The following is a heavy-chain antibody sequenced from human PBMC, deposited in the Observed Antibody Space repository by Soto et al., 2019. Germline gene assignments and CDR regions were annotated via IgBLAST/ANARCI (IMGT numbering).Heavy chain of an antibody. Sequence: GESLKISCKGSGYSFTSYWISWVRQMPGKGLEWMGRIDPSDSYTNYSPSFQGHVTISADKSISTAYLQWSSLKASDTAMYYCARLLEDCSSTSCYDYWGHGTLVTVSS. CDR1: GYSFTSYW. CDR3: ARLLEDCSSTSCYDY. J-gene: IGHJ4*01. V-gene: IGHV5-10-1*01. D-gene: IGHD2-2*01. CDR2: IDPSDSYT.